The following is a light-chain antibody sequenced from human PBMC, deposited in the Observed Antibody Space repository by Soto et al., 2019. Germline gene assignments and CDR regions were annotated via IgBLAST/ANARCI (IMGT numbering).Light chain of an antibody. V-gene: IGKV3-11*01. CDR1: QSISNL. CDR2: DAS. CDR3: QQRSSWALFT. J-gene: IGKJ3*01. Sequence: IVLTQSPVTLSLSPGERATLSCGASQSISNLLDWHQQNPGQAPRFLIYDASNRATGIPARFSGSGSVTGFKLTISSLEPEVFAVCCCQQRSSWALFTFGLGTKVYIK.